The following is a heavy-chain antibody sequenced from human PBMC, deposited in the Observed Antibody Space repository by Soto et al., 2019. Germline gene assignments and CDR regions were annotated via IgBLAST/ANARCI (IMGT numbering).Heavy chain of an antibody. J-gene: IGHJ3*02. V-gene: IGHV3-64*01. CDR1: GFTFSSYA. CDR2: ISSNGGST. D-gene: IGHD6-19*01. Sequence: GGSLRLSCAASGFTFSSYAMHWVRQAPGKGLEYVSAISSNGGSTYYANSVKGRFTISRDNSKNTLYLQMGSLRAEDMAVYYCARVDSSYSSGWYGWAFDIWGQGTMVTVSS. CDR3: ARVDSSYSSGWYGWAFDI.